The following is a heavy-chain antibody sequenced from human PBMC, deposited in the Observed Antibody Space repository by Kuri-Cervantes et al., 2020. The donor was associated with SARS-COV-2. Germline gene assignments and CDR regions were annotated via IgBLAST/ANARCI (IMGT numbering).Heavy chain of an antibody. CDR3: ARASGSYENDAFDI. V-gene: IGHV1-18*01. D-gene: IGHD1-26*01. Sequence: ASVKVSCKASGYTFTSYGISWVRQAPGQGLEWMGWISAYNGNTNYAQKLQGRVTMTTDTSTSTAYMELRSLRSEDTAVYYCARASGSYENDAFDIWGQGTMVTVSS. J-gene: IGHJ3*02. CDR1: GYTFTSYG. CDR2: ISAYNGNT.